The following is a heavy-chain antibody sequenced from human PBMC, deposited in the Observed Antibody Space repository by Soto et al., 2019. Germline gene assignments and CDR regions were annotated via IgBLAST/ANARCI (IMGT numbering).Heavy chain of an antibody. D-gene: IGHD2-2*01. CDR3: ARHNLQSSCHNDY. CDR2: IYYSGST. V-gene: IGHV4-39*01. CDR1: GGSISSSSYY. J-gene: IGHJ4*02. Sequence: SETLSLTCTVSGGSISSSSYYWGWIRQPPGKGLEWIGSIYYSGSTYYNPSLKSRVTISVDTSKNQFSLKLSSVTAADTALYYCARHNLQSSCHNDYWDQGTLVTVSS.